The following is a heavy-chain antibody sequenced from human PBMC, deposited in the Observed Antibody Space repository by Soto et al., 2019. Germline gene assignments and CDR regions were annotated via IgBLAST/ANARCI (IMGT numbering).Heavy chain of an antibody. CDR3: VSKKNTVRTPAYSAY. CDR1: CGSVTNSSYY. D-gene: IGHD2-15*01. V-gene: IGHV4-39*01. Sequence: AXETLSLTCTVACGSVTNSSYYWGCIRQSPGKGLEWIGSVYYRGRSYSKSSVKSRVTISVDTSNNQFSLNLNSVTAPDTAVYFCVSKKNTVRTPAYSAYWGPCAIVPVS. CDR2: VYYRGRS. J-gene: IGHJ1*01.